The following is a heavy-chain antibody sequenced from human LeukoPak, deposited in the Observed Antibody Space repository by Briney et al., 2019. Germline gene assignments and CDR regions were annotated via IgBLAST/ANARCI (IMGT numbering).Heavy chain of an antibody. J-gene: IGHJ4*02. CDR2: IYYSGST. CDR1: GGSISSSNW. V-gene: IGHV4-4*02. Sequence: PSETLSLTCAVSGGSISSSNWWSWVRQPPGKELEWIGYIYYSGSTNYNPSLKSRVTMSVDTSKNQFSLKLSSVTAADTAVYYCARDRVNYYGSGSYYKTTQYYFDYWGQGTLVTVSS. CDR3: ARDRVNYYGSGSYYKTTQYYFDY. D-gene: IGHD3-10*01.